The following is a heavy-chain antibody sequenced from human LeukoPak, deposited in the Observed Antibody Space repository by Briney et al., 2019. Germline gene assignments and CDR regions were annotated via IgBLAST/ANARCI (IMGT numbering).Heavy chain of an antibody. CDR2: IYTSGST. D-gene: IGHD3-22*01. J-gene: IGHJ2*01. CDR3: ARAPRRSGYYSQYWYFDL. CDR1: GGSISSYY. Sequence: TSETLSLTCTVSGGSISSYYWSWIRQPAGKGLEWIGRIYTSGSTNYNPSLKSRVTMSVDTSKNQFSLKLSSVTAADTAVYYCARAPRRSGYYSQYWYFDLWGRGTLVTVSS. V-gene: IGHV4-4*07.